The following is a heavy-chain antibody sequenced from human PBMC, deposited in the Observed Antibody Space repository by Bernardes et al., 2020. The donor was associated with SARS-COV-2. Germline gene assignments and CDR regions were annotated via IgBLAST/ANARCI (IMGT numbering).Heavy chain of an antibody. CDR1: GFSVSNNY. Sequence: GWSLRLSCEVSGFSVSNNYISWVRQAPGKGLEWVAVIYSDGSAYYADSVEGRFTMSRDILKNTLYLQMHSLRAEDTAVYYCARIGFPTLFDYWGQGTLVTVSS. CDR2: IYSDGSA. CDR3: ARIGFPTLFDY. J-gene: IGHJ4*02. D-gene: IGHD5-12*01. V-gene: IGHV3-53*01.